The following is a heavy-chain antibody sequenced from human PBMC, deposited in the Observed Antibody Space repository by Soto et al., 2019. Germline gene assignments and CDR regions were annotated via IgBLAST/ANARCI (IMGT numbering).Heavy chain of an antibody. CDR1: GFTFNSYA. CDR2: ISGSGGGGST. Sequence: PGGSLRLSCAASGFTFNSYAMAWVRQAPGKGLEWVSVISGSGGGGSTNYGDSVKGRFTISRDNSKNIVYLLMNSLRAEDTAVYYCAKAPTYYDTLTGYYAQYFDYWGQGTLVTVSS. V-gene: IGHV3-23*01. J-gene: IGHJ4*02. CDR3: AKAPTYYDTLTGYYAQYFDY. D-gene: IGHD3-9*01.